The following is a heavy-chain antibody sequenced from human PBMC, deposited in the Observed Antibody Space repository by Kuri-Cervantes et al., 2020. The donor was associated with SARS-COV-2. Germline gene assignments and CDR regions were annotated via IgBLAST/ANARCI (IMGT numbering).Heavy chain of an antibody. D-gene: IGHD1-26*01. CDR2: IYYSGST. V-gene: IGHV4-59*11. CDR3: RGELLNLDY. J-gene: IGHJ4*02. Sequence: ESLKISCTVSGGSISSHYWSWIRQPPGKGLEWIGYIYYSGSTNYNPSLKSRVTISVDTSKNQFSLKLSSVTAADTAVYYCRGELLNLDYWGQGTLVTVSS. CDR1: GGSISSHY.